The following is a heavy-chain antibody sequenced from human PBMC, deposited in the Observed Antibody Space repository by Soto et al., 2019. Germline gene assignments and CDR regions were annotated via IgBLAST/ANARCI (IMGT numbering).Heavy chain of an antibody. CDR2: ISSRSDI. J-gene: IGHJ6*02. D-gene: IGHD2-2*02. Sequence: VGSLRLSCVGSGFTFSTYNINWVCQAPGKGLEWVSSISSRSDIYYADSVKGRFTISRDNAKNSVSLQMNSLRAEDTAVYYCAREYTAWPLAYGLDVWGQGTTVTVSS. CDR3: AREYTAWPLAYGLDV. CDR1: GFTFSTYN. V-gene: IGHV3-21*01.